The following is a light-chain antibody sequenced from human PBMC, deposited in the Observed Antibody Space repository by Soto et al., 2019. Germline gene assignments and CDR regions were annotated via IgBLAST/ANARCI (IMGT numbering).Light chain of an antibody. Sequence: EIVLTQSPGSLSLSPGERAALSCRASRSVTNDYLAWYQQKFGQAPRLLIYGASRRATGIPDRFSGIGSGTDFTLTISRLEPEDFAVYFCQQYGNSPRTFGQGTKLEVK. CDR3: QQYGNSPRT. CDR1: RSVTNDY. CDR2: GAS. V-gene: IGKV3-20*01. J-gene: IGKJ2*01.